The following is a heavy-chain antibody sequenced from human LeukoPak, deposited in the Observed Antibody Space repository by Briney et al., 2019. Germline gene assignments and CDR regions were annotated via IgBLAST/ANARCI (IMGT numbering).Heavy chain of an antibody. J-gene: IGHJ5*02. D-gene: IGHD2-2*01. CDR2: INPNSGGT. Sequence: ASVKVSCKASGYTFTGYYMHWVRQAPGQGLEWMGWINPNSGGTNYAQKFQGRVTMTRDTSISTAYMGLSRLRSDDTAVYYCARSGTAPYCSSTSCSWFDPWGQGTLVTVSS. V-gene: IGHV1-2*02. CDR3: ARSGTAPYCSSTSCSWFDP. CDR1: GYTFTGYY.